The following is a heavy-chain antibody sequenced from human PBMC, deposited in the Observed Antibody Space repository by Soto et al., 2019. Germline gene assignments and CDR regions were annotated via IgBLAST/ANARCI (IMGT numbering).Heavy chain of an antibody. J-gene: IGHJ4*02. Sequence: GGSLRLSCAASGFTFSSYGMHWVRQAPGKGLEWVAVISYDGSNKYYADSVKGRFTISRDNSKNTLYLQMNSLRAEDTAVYYCAKDLDDFWSGYVFDYWGQGTLVTVSS. V-gene: IGHV3-30*18. CDR1: GFTFSSYG. CDR3: AKDLDDFWSGYVFDY. D-gene: IGHD3-3*01. CDR2: ISYDGSNK.